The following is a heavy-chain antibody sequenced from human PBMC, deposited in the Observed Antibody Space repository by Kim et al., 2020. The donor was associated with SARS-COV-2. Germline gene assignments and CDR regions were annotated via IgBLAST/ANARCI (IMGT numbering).Heavy chain of an antibody. CDR2: IIPIFGTA. Sequence: SVKVSCKASGGTFSSYAISWVRQAPGQGLEWMGGIIPIFGTANYAQKFQGRVTITADESTSTAYMELSSLRSEDTAVYYCARMRGYSYGWNDYWGQGTLVTVSS. CDR3: ARMRGYSYGWNDY. J-gene: IGHJ4*02. V-gene: IGHV1-69*13. CDR1: GGTFSSYA. D-gene: IGHD5-18*01.